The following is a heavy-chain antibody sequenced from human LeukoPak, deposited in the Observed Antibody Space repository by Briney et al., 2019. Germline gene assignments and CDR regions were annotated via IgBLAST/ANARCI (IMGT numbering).Heavy chain of an antibody. D-gene: IGHD3-22*01. CDR1: GGSISSNY. J-gene: IGHJ4*02. CDR3: ARFGDSRGYSDY. CDR2: IYYSGST. V-gene: IGHV4-59*08. Sequence: SETLSLTCTVSGGSISSNYWSWFRRPPGKGLERIGYIYYSGSTNYNPSLKSRVTISVDTSKTQFSLKLSSVTAADTAVYYCARFGDSRGYSDYWGQGTLVTVSS.